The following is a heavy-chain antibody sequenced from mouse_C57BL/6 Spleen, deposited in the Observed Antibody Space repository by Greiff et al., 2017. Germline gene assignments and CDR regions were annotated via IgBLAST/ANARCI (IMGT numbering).Heavy chain of an antibody. CDR2: IDPSDSYT. CDR3: ARVLGHYAMDY. D-gene: IGHD1-1*01. Sequence: QVQLQQPGAELVMPGASVKLSCKASGYTFTSYWMHWVKQRPGQGLEWIGEIDPSDSYTNYNQKFQGKSTLTVDKSSSTAYMHLSSLTSEDSAVYYCARVLGHYAMDYWGQGTSVTVSS. J-gene: IGHJ4*01. CDR1: GYTFTSYW. V-gene: IGHV1-69*01.